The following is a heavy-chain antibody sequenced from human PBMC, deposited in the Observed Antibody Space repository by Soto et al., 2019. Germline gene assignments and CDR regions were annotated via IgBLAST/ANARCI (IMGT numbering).Heavy chain of an antibody. CDR2: ISYDGSNK. J-gene: IGHJ6*02. D-gene: IGHD3-10*01. CDR1: GFTFSSYA. Sequence: GGSLRLSCAASGFTFSSYAMHWVRQAPGKGLEWVAVISYDGSNKYYADSVKGRFTISRDNSKNTLYLQMNSLGAEDTAVYYCARARFHNCGMDVWGQGTTVTVSS. V-gene: IGHV3-30-3*01. CDR3: ARARFHNCGMDV.